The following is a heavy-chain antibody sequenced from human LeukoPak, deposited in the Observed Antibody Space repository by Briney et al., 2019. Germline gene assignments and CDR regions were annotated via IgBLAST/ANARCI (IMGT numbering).Heavy chain of an antibody. CDR1: GYSISCGYY. CDR2: IYHSGST. J-gene: IGHJ4*02. V-gene: IGHV4-38-2*01. CDR3: ARQYSSGWYRLPYYFDY. Sequence: SETLSLTCAISGYSISCGYYWDGIRQPPVNGLEWIGSIYHSGSTYYNPSLKSRVTISVDTSKNQFSLKLSSVTAAATAVYYCARQYSSGWYRLPYYFDYWGQGTLVTVSS. D-gene: IGHD6-19*01.